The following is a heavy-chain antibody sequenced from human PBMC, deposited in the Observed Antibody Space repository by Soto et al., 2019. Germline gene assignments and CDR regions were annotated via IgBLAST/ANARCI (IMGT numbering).Heavy chain of an antibody. J-gene: IGHJ4*02. D-gene: IGHD2-15*01. CDR2: ILSIFGTA. Sequence: SVQVSCKASGCTFSSYAISWVRPAPGQGRAWMGGILSIFGTANFAQKFQGRVTITAHKSTRTAYMERSSLRYEDTAVYYCAREGGVVAAAVRSLYFDYWGQGTLVTVSS. CDR1: GCTFSSYA. CDR3: AREGGVVAAAVRSLYFDY. V-gene: IGHV1-69*06.